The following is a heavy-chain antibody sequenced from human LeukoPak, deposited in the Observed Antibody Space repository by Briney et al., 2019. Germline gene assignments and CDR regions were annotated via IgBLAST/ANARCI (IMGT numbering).Heavy chain of an antibody. CDR1: GFTFSSYA. Sequence: GGSLRLSXAASGFTFSSYAMSWVRQASGKGLEWVSHVSGSGGSTYYADSVKGRFTISRDNSNNALYLQMNSLRGDDTAVYYYAKRTDVLTGYYNAWGLGTLVTVSS. CDR2: VSGSGGST. CDR3: AKRTDVLTGYYNA. J-gene: IGHJ5*02. D-gene: IGHD3-9*01. V-gene: IGHV3-23*01.